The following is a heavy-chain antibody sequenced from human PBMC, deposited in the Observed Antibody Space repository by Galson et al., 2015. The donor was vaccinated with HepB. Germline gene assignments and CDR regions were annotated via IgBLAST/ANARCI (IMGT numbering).Heavy chain of an antibody. CDR1: GGSISSSSYY. V-gene: IGHV4-39*01. CDR2: IYYTGST. Sequence: TLSLTCTVSGGSISSSSYYWGWIRQPPGKGLEWIGSIYYTGSTYYNPSLKSRVTISVDPSKNQFSLKLTSVTAADTAMYYCARHPDYGDYDGDHSYGLDVWGQGTTVTVSS. CDR3: ARHPDYGDYDGDHSYGLDV. D-gene: IGHD4-17*01. J-gene: IGHJ6*02.